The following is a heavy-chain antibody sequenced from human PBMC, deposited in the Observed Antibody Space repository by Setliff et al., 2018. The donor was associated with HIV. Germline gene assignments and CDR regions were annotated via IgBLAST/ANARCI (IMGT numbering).Heavy chain of an antibody. CDR3: ARVGRQLVRGNWFDP. V-gene: IGHV4-39*01. CDR2: IFHSGST. J-gene: IGHJ5*02. D-gene: IGHD6-13*01. Sequence: PSETLSLTCNVSGGSISSSSYYWGWIRQPPGKGLEWIGYIFHSGSTAYNPSLKSRVTISVDTSKNQFSLKLSSVTAADTAVYYCARVGRQLVRGNWFDPWGQGTLVTVSS. CDR1: GGSISSSSYY.